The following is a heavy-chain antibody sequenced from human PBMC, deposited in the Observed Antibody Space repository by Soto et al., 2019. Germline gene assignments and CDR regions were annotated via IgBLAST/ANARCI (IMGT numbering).Heavy chain of an antibody. CDR1: GYSFTSYW. D-gene: IGHD5-12*01. J-gene: IGHJ6*02. Sequence: PGESLKISCKGSGYSFTSYWISWVRQMPGKGLEWMGRIDPSDSYTNYSPSFQGHVTISADKSISTAYLQWSSLKASDTAMYYCARLRDGYNSYYGMDVWGQGTTVTVSS. CDR2: IDPSDSYT. CDR3: ARLRDGYNSYYGMDV. V-gene: IGHV5-10-1*01.